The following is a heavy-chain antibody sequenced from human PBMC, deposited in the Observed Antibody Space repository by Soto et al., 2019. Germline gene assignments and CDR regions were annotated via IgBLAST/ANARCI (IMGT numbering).Heavy chain of an antibody. CDR2: IYYSGST. Sequence: PSETLSLTCTVSGGSISSGDYYWSWIRQPPGKGLEWIGYIYYSGSTYYNPSLKSRVTISVDTSKNQFSLKLSSVTAADTAVYYCARVDSSGYQPFGPWGQGTLVTVSS. CDR3: ARVDSSGYQPFGP. V-gene: IGHV4-30-4*01. D-gene: IGHD3-22*01. CDR1: GGSISSGDYY. J-gene: IGHJ5*02.